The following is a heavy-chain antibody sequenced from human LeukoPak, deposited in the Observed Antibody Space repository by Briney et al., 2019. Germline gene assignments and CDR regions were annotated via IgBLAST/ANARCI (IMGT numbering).Heavy chain of an antibody. CDR1: GGSISSGGYY. CDR2: IYHSGST. CDR3: ARDYGGNSGFDY. V-gene: IGHV4-30-2*01. D-gene: IGHD4-23*01. J-gene: IGHJ4*02. Sequence: SETLSLTCTVSGGSISSGGYYWSWIRQPLGKGLQWIGYIYHSGSTYYNPSLKSRVTISVDRSKNQFSLKLSSVTAADTAVYYCARDYGGNSGFDYWGQGTLVTVSS.